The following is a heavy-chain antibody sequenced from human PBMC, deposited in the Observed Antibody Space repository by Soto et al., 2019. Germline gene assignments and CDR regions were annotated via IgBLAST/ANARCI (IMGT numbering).Heavy chain of an antibody. Sequence: SETLSLTCTVSGGSISSYYWSWIRQPPGKGLEWIGYIYYSGSTNYNPSLKSRVTISVDTSKNQFSLKLSAVTAADTAVYYCARLVEGGSQGYCSGGSCYSHFDYWGQGTLVTVSS. V-gene: IGHV4-59*08. J-gene: IGHJ4*02. CDR2: IYYSGST. CDR1: GGSISSYY. D-gene: IGHD2-15*01. CDR3: ARLVEGGSQGYCSGGSCYSHFDY.